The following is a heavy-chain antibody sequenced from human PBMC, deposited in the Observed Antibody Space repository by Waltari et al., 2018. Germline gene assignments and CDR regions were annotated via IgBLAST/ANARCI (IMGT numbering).Heavy chain of an antibody. V-gene: IGHV2-5*02. CDR1: GFLFYTGGVG. CDR3: ARVVPRETAFDI. J-gene: IGHJ3*02. Sequence: QITLKESGPTLVKPTQTLTLTCSFSGFLFYTGGVGVGGFRQPPGKALEWLALIYWDDDKRYSPSLKNRLTITKDTSKDEVVLTMTNMDPVDTATYYCARVVPRETAFDIWGQGTVVTVSS. CDR2: IYWDDDK. D-gene: IGHD2-15*01.